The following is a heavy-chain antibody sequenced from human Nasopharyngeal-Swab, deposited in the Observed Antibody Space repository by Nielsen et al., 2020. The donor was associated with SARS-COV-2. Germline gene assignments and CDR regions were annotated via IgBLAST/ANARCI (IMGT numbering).Heavy chain of an antibody. V-gene: IGHV4-4*07. Sequence: SETLSLTCTVSGDSISGYYWTWIRQPAGRGLEWIGRVYISGGANYNPSLKSRVTVSVDTSKNQFSLKLSSVTAADTAVHYCAREGYYFGSGCYYFWGQGTLVTVSS. CDR2: VYISGGA. J-gene: IGHJ4*02. D-gene: IGHD3-10*01. CDR3: AREGYYFGSGCYYF. CDR1: GDSISGYY.